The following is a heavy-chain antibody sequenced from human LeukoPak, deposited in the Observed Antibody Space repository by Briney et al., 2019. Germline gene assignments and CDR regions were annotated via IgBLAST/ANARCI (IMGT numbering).Heavy chain of an antibody. J-gene: IGHJ4*02. Sequence: SETPSLTCTVSGGSIRYYFWSWIRQPPGKGLEWIGCIYTSGRTNYNPSLKSRVTISVDTSKNQFSLNLSSVTAADTAVYYCARGVLHDSSGYPFDYWGRGTPVTVSS. CDR1: GGSIRYYF. CDR3: ARGVLHDSSGYPFDY. D-gene: IGHD3-22*01. V-gene: IGHV4-4*09. CDR2: IYTSGRT.